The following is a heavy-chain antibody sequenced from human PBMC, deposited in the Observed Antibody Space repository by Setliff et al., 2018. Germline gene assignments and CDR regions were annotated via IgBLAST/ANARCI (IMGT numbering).Heavy chain of an antibody. J-gene: IGHJ6*03. CDR2: IYPGDSDT. Sequence: ESLKISCKGSGYSFTSYWIGWVRQMPGKGLEWMGIIYPGDSDTRYSPSFQGQVTISADKSISTAYLQWSSLKASDTAMYYCARQARGYYYDSSGYYRASPGYYYMDVWGKGTTVTVSS. CDR3: ARQARGYYYDSSGYYRASPGYYYMDV. CDR1: GYSFTSYW. D-gene: IGHD3-22*01. V-gene: IGHV5-51*01.